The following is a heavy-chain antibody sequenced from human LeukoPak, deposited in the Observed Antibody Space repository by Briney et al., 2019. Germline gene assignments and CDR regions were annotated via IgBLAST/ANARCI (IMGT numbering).Heavy chain of an antibody. CDR2: ITRSGGTT. CDR3: AKEGAYAALNS. V-gene: IGHV3-23*01. CDR1: GFIFSSDA. J-gene: IGHJ5*02. Sequence: HPGGSLRLSCAASGFIFSSDAMSWVRQAPGKGLDWVPSITRSGGTTLYADSVKGRFTISRDNSKNTLYLQMSRLTAEDTAVYYCAKEGAYAALNSWGQGTLVTVSS. D-gene: IGHD1-26*01.